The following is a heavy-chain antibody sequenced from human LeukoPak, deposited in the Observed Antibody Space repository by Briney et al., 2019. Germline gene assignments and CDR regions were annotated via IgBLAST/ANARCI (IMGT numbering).Heavy chain of an antibody. D-gene: IGHD4-17*01. V-gene: IGHV1-18*01. J-gene: IGHJ5*02. CDR1: GFTFTSYG. CDR3: AREIHDYGDYGANWFDP. Sequence: GASMKVSCKASGFTFTSYGISWGGQAPGQGLEWMGWISAYNGNTNYAQKLQGRVTMTTDTSTSTAYMELRSLRSDDTAVYYCAREIHDYGDYGANWFDPWGQGTLVTVSS. CDR2: ISAYNGNT.